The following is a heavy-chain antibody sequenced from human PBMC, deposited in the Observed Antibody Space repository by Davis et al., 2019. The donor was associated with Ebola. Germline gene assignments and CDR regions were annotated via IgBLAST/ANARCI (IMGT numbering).Heavy chain of an antibody. Sequence: PGGSLRLSCAASGFTFSSYGMHWVRQAPGKGLEWVAVISYDGSNKYYADSVKGRCTISRDNSKNTLYLQMNSLRAEDTAVYYCAKGSMGDSTRLDYWGQGTLVTVSS. CDR1: GFTFSSYG. J-gene: IGHJ4*02. V-gene: IGHV3-30*18. CDR3: AKGSMGDSTRLDY. D-gene: IGHD2/OR15-2a*01. CDR2: ISYDGSNK.